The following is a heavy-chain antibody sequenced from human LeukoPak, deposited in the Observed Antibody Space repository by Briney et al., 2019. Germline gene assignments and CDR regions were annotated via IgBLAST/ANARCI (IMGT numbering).Heavy chain of an antibody. CDR1: GGSISSSNW. J-gene: IGHJ3*02. D-gene: IGHD3-9*01. CDR2: IYHSGST. CDR3: ARQGYDILTGYIDAFDI. V-gene: IGHV4-4*02. Sequence: PSGTLSRTCAVSGGSISSSNWWSWVRQPPGKGLEWIGEIYHSGSTNYNPSLKSRVTISIDTSKNQFSLKLRSVTAADTAIYYCARQGYDILTGYIDAFDIWGQGTMVTVSS.